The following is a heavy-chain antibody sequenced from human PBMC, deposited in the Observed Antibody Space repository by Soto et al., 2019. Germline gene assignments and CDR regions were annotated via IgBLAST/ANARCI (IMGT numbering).Heavy chain of an antibody. CDR2: INSDGSST. V-gene: IGHV3-74*01. J-gene: IGHJ4*02. CDR3: ARRGAVAGLHY. CDR1: GFTFSSYW. D-gene: IGHD6-19*01. Sequence: EVQLVESGGGLVQPGGSLRVSCAASGFTFSSYWMHWVRQAPGKGLVWVSRINSDGSSTSYADSVKGRFTSSRDNAKNTLYLQMNSLRVEDTAIYYCARRGAVAGLHYWGQGTLVTVSS.